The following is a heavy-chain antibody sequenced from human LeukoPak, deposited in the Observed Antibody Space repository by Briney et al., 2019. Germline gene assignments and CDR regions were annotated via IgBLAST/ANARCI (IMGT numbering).Heavy chain of an antibody. V-gene: IGHV1-69*04. J-gene: IGHJ6*02. Sequence: AVKVSCKASRGTLSSYSISWVRQAPGQGLEWMGRIIPILGIANYAEKSQGRVTITGDKSTGTDYMELSSLRSEDTAVYYCARDKLYESRDIGMDVWGQGTTVTVSS. CDR1: RGTLSSYS. CDR2: IIPILGIA. D-gene: IGHD3-22*01. CDR3: ARDKLYESRDIGMDV.